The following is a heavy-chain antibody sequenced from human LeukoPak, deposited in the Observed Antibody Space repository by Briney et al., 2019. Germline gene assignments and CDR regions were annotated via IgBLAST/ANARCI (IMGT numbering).Heavy chain of an antibody. CDR1: GGSISSSNW. V-gene: IGHV4-4*02. J-gene: IGHJ4*02. CDR2: IYHSGST. D-gene: IGHD3-22*01. Sequence: SGTLSLTCAVSGGSISSSNWWSWVRQPPGKGLEWIGEIYHSGSTNYNPSLKSRVTISVDTSKNQFSLKLSSVTAADTAVYYCAGDYYDSSGPGDSDYWGQGTLVTVSS. CDR3: AGDYYDSSGPGDSDY.